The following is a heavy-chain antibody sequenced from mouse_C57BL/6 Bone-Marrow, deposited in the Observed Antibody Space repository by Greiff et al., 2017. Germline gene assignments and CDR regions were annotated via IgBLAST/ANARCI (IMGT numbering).Heavy chain of an antibody. V-gene: IGHV5-9*01. J-gene: IGHJ3*01. CDR2: ISGGGGNT. CDR1: GFTFSSYT. D-gene: IGHD1-3*01. CDR3: AKEGKGAY. Sequence: DVMLVESGGGLVKPGGSLKLSCAASGFTFSSYTMSWVRQTPEKRLEWVATISGGGGNTYYPDSVKGRFTISRDNAKNTLYLQMSSLRSEDTALYYCAKEGKGAYWGQGTLVTVSA.